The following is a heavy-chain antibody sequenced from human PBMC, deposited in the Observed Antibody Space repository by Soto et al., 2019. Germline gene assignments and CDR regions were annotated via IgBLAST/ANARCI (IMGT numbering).Heavy chain of an antibody. CDR3: TKGGIPRRYNIPKVDFDY. CDR1: GFTFSIYA. J-gene: IGHJ4*02. Sequence: PGGSLRLSCAASGFTFSIYAMTWVRQSPGKGLEWVSAISGSGATTYYPDSVKGRFTISRDNSKNTLYLQMNNLRADDTAVYYCTKGGIPRRYNIPKVDFDYWGQGSLVTVSS. D-gene: IGHD1-1*01. V-gene: IGHV3-23*01. CDR2: ISGSGATT.